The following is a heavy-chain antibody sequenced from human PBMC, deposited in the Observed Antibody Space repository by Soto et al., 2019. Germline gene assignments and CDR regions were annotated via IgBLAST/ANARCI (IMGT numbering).Heavy chain of an antibody. J-gene: IGHJ6*03. CDR2: IYSGGTT. Sequence: GGSMRLSYAASGLSVSSNYMSWVRQDPGKGLEWVSIIYSGGTTNYADSVKGRFTISRDNSENTLYLQMNSLRAEDTAVYYCARDGYYDILTGSHHYHYYMDVWGKGTTVTVSS. D-gene: IGHD3-9*01. V-gene: IGHV3-66*01. CDR1: GLSVSSNY. CDR3: ARDGYYDILTGSHHYHYYMDV.